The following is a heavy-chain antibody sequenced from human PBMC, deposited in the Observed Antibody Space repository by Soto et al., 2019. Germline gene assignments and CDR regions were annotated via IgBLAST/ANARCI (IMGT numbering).Heavy chain of an antibody. D-gene: IGHD5-12*01. CDR1: GGSFSGYY. J-gene: IGHJ3*02. V-gene: IGHV4-34*01. Sequence: QVQLQQWGAGLLKPSETLSLTCAVYGGSFSGYYWSWLRQPPGKGLEWIGEINHSGSTNYNPSLKSRVTLSVDTSTNQFHLTLSSVTAADTAVYYCARGRRDGSTNMGAFDIWGQGTMVIVSS. CDR3: ARGRRDGSTNMGAFDI. CDR2: INHSGST.